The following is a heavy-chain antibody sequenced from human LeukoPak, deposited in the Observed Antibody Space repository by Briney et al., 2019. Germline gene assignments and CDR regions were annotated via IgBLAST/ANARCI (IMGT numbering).Heavy chain of an antibody. CDR3: AKDVSGSYYIDY. CDR2: ISGSGGRT. D-gene: IGHD3-10*01. CDR1: GFTFSDYY. V-gene: IGHV3-23*01. Sequence: PGGSLRLSCAGSGFTFSDYYMSWIRQAPGKGLEWVSSISGSGGRTNYAGSVKGRFTVSRDNSKNTLYLVLNSLRPEDTALYYCAKDVSGSYYIDYWGQGTLVTVSS. J-gene: IGHJ4*02.